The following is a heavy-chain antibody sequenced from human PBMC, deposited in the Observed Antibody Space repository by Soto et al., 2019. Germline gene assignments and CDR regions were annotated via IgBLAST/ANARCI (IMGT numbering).Heavy chain of an antibody. CDR1: GYSFTSYW. J-gene: IGHJ4*02. CDR3: ASGPTGVYGEY. Sequence: GESLKISCKGSGYSFTSYWISWVRQMPGRGLEWMGRIDPTDSYTNYSPSFQGHVTISADKSISTAYLQWSSLKASDTAMYYCASGPTGVYGEYWGQGTLVTVSS. D-gene: IGHD2-8*02. V-gene: IGHV5-10-1*01. CDR2: IDPTDSYT.